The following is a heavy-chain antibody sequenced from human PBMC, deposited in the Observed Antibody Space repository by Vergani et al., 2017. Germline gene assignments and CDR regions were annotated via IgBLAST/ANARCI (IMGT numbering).Heavy chain of an antibody. J-gene: IGHJ3*02. CDR3: AKDYQDSYYDSSGYSDAFNI. CDR1: GFTFSSYS. D-gene: IGHD3-22*01. Sequence: EVQLVESGGGLVKPGGSLRLSCAASGFTFSSYSMNWVRQAPGKGLEWVASISSSSSYINYADSVKGRFTISRDNAKNSLYLQMNSLRAEDTAVYYCAKDYQDSYYDSSGYSDAFNIWGQGTMVTVSS. CDR2: ISSSSSYI. V-gene: IGHV3-21*01.